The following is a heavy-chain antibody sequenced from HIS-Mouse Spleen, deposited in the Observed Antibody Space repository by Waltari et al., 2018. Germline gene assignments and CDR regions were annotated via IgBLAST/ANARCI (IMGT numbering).Heavy chain of an antibody. CDR1: GFTFSSYG. CDR2: ISYDGSNK. V-gene: IGHV3-30*18. J-gene: IGHJ4*02. Sequence: QMQLVESGGGVVQPGRSLRLPCLASGFTFSSYGMDWVRQAPGKGLEWVAVISYDGSNKYYADSVKGRFTISRDNSKNTLYLQMNSLRAEDTAVYYCAKDKHHAFDYWGQGTLVTVSS. CDR3: AKDKHHAFDY.